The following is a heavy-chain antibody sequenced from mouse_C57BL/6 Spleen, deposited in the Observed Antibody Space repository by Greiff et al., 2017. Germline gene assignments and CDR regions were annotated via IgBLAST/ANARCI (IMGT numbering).Heavy chain of an antibody. CDR2: IDPNSGGT. CDR3: ASADSSGYLYAMDY. D-gene: IGHD3-2*02. J-gene: IGHJ4*01. CDR1: GYTFTSYW. Sequence: VQLQQPGAELVKPGASVKLSCKASGYTFTSYWMHWVKQRPGRGLEWIGRIDPNSGGTKYNEKFKSKATLTVDKPSSTAYMQLSSLTSEDSAVYYCASADSSGYLYAMDYWGQGTSVTVSS. V-gene: IGHV1-72*01.